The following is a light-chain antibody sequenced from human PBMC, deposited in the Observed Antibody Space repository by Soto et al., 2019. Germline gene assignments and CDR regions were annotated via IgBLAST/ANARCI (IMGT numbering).Light chain of an antibody. CDR3: SSYTSGRPLVV. J-gene: IGLJ2*01. Sequence: QSALIQTASVSGSPGQSITISCTGTSGDVGGYNYVSWYQQHPGKAPKLIIYDVNNRPSGVSDRFSGSKSGNMASLTISGLQAEDEAAYYCSSYTSGRPLVVFGGGNKLTVL. CDR1: SGDVGGYNY. V-gene: IGLV2-14*03. CDR2: DVN.